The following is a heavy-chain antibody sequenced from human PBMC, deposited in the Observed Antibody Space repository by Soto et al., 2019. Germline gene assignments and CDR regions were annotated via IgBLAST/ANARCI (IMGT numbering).Heavy chain of an antibody. D-gene: IGHD2-21*01. CDR1: GGTFSTYS. J-gene: IGHJ3*02. CDR3: TIGSWSGEVFDI. CDR2: IIPMLGIR. V-gene: IGHV1-69*02. Sequence: QVQLVQSGAEVKKPGSSVKVSCKDSGGTFSTYSMFWVRQAPGQGLEWMGRIIPMLGIRNYAQTFQDRVTITADKSTDTAHMELSSLRSEDTALYYCTIGSWSGEVFDIWGQGTMVTVSS.